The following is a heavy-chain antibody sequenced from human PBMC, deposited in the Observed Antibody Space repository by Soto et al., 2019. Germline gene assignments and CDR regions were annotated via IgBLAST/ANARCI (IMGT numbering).Heavy chain of an antibody. CDR1: GGTFSSYA. CDR3: ASSRSGGNSLFSYYYYGMDV. V-gene: IGHV1-69*06. D-gene: IGHD2-21*02. Sequence: SVKVSCKASGGTFSSYAISWVRQAPGQGLEWMGGIIPIFGTANYAQKFQGRVTITADKSTSTAYMELSSLRSEDTAVYYCASSRSGGNSLFSYYYYGMDVWGQGTTVTVSS. J-gene: IGHJ6*02. CDR2: IIPIFGTA.